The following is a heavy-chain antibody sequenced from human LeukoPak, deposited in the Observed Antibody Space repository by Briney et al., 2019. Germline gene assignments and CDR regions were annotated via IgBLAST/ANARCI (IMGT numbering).Heavy chain of an antibody. V-gene: IGHV3-15*01. Sequence: GGSLRLSCAVSGFTFKNAYMTWVRQAPGKGLEWVGRIKTNVDGGATDYAAPVKGRFSISRDDSKNTLYLRMDSLKVEDTGVYFCTRPLGGIDIFDYWGQGTLVTVSS. J-gene: IGHJ4*02. CDR2: IKTNVDGGAT. CDR1: GFTFKNAY. D-gene: IGHD2-15*01. CDR3: TRPLGGIDIFDY.